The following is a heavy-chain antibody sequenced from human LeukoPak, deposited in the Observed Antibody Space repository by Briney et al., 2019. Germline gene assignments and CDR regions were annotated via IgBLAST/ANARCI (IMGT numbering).Heavy chain of an antibody. CDR3: ARVSDYVWGSYHYAFDI. D-gene: IGHD3-16*02. Sequence: GASVKVSCKASGYTFTSYYMHWVRQAPGQGLEWMGIINPSGGSTSYAQKFQGRVTMTRDMSTSTVYMELSSLRSEDTALYHCARVSDYVWGSYHYAFDIWGQGTMVTVSS. CDR1: GYTFTSYY. J-gene: IGHJ3*02. CDR2: INPSGGST. V-gene: IGHV1-46*01.